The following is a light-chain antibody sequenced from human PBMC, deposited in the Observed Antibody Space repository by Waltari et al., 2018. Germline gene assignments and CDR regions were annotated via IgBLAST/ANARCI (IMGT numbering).Light chain of an antibody. CDR3: AAWDDSLNGPVV. J-gene: IGLJ2*01. CDR1: SSNIGSNT. V-gene: IGLV1-44*01. CDR2: SNN. Sequence: QSVLTQPPSASGTPGQRVTISCSGGSSNIGSNTVHWYQQLPGTAPKLLIYSNNQRASGVPDRFSGSKSDTSASLAISGLKSEDEADYYCAAWDDSLNGPVVFGGGTKLTVL.